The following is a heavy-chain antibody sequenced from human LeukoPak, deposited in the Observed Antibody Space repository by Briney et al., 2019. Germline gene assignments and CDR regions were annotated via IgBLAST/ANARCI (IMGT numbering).Heavy chain of an antibody. Sequence: SETLSLTCSVSGGSTSSYYWSWIRQSAGKGLEWMGRIFPSGKTNYNPSLKSRATMSVDTSKNQLSLKLSSVTAADTAVYYCAKDRVGSSTLDFQHWGQGTLVSVSS. CDR1: GGSTSSYY. J-gene: IGHJ1*01. D-gene: IGHD1-26*01. CDR3: AKDRVGSSTLDFQH. CDR2: IFPSGKT. V-gene: IGHV4-4*07.